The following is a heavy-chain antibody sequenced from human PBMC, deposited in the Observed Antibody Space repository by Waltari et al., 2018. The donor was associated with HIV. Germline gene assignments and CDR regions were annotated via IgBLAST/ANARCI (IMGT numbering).Heavy chain of an antibody. Sequence: QLHLQESGPGLVTPSETLSLTCPVSGGSISSGDYFWGWIRQPPGKGLAWIGTSSYSGSSYYSPSLKSRVTTSVDTSKNELSLKLSSVTAADTAVYYCARILLWPSRYFGSWGQGTLVTVSS. CDR1: GGSISSGDYF. J-gene: IGHJ4*02. CDR2: SSYSGSS. CDR3: ARILLWPSRYFGS. D-gene: IGHD4-17*01. V-gene: IGHV4-39*01.